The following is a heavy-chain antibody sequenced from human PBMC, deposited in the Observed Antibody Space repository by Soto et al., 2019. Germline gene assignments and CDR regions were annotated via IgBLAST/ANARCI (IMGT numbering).Heavy chain of an antibody. V-gene: IGHV1-69*06. CDR2: IIPIFGTA. Sequence: SVKVSCKASGGTFSSYAISWVRQAPGQGLEWMGGIIPIFGTANYAQKFQGRVTITADKSTSTAYMELSSLRSEDTAVYYCAREPRVLAAAGPAFDIWGQGTMVPVSS. CDR1: GGTFSSYA. J-gene: IGHJ3*02. CDR3: AREPRVLAAAGPAFDI. D-gene: IGHD6-13*01.